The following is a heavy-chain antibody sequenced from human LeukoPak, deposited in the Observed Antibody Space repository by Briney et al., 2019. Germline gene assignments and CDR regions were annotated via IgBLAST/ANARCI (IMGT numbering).Heavy chain of an antibody. CDR1: GGSIRAYY. J-gene: IGHJ6*02. D-gene: IGHD1-14*01. V-gene: IGHV4-59*01. CDR2: IYDSGIT. Sequence: PSETLSLTCPVSGGSIRAYYWSWIRQPPGKGLEWIGYIYDSGITNYNPSLQSRVTMSVDTSKNQFSLKLTSVTAADTAMYYCARATNVGYFYYYGMDVWGQGTTVTVSS. CDR3: ARATNVGYFYYYGMDV.